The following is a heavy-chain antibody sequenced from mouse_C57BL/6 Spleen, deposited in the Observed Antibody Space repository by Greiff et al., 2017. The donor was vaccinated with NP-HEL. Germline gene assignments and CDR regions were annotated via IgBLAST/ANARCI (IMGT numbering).Heavy chain of an antibody. CDR3: ARGTGSAWFAY. D-gene: IGHD4-1*01. CDR1: GFTFSDFY. V-gene: IGHV7-1*01. CDR2: SRNKANDYTT. Sequence: EVQVVESGGGLVQSGRSLRLSCATSGFTFSDFYMEWVRQAPGKGLEWIAASRNKANDYTTEYSASVKGRFIVSRDTSQSILYLQMKALRAEDTAIYYCARGTGSAWFAYWGQGTLVTVSA. J-gene: IGHJ3*01.